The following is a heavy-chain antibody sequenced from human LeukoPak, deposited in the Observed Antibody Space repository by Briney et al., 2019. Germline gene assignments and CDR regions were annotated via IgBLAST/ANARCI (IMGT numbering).Heavy chain of an antibody. CDR1: GDSIGSYY. CDR3: ARDFHSYHSSGLVSHLDY. CDR2: IYPSGTT. V-gene: IGHV4-4*07. D-gene: IGHD3-22*01. J-gene: IGHJ4*02. Sequence: SETLALTCTVSGDSIGSYYWSWIRQPAGKVLEWIGHIYPSGTTKYNPSLKSRVTMSVDKSKNRFSLQLNSVTAADTAIYYCARDFHSYHSSGLVSHLDYWGQGTLVTVSS.